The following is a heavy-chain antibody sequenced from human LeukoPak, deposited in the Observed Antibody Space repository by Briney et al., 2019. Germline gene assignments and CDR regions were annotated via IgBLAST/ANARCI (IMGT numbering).Heavy chain of an antibody. Sequence: PGGSLRLSCAASGFTFSTYAMSWVRQAPGKGLEWVSTISGSDGNTYYADSVKGRFAISRDNSKNTLYLQMNSLGADDTALYYCAKENSGTFGAVDYWGLGTLVTVSS. CDR1: GFTFSTYA. CDR2: ISGSDGNT. D-gene: IGHD1-26*01. J-gene: IGHJ4*02. V-gene: IGHV3-23*01. CDR3: AKENSGTFGAVDY.